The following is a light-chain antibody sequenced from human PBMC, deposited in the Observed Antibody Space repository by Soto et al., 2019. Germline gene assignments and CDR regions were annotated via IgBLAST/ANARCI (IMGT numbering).Light chain of an antibody. CDR3: CSYAGSSTYA. CDR2: EGS. V-gene: IGLV2-23*01. CDR1: SSDVGSYNL. Sequence: QSALTQPASVSRSPGQSITISCTGTSSDVGSYNLVSWYQQHPGKAPKLMIYEGSKRPSGVSNRFSGSKSGNTASLTISGLQAEDEADYYCCSYAGSSTYAFGTGTELTVL. J-gene: IGLJ1*01.